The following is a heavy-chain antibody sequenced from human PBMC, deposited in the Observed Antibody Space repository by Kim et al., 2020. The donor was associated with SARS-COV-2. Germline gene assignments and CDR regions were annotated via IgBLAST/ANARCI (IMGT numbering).Heavy chain of an antibody. J-gene: IGHJ4*02. CDR3: AKEVATFYDILTGYSFVDY. D-gene: IGHD3-9*01. V-gene: IGHV3-30*02. Sequence: GRFTISRDNSKNPLYLQMNSLRAEDTAVYYCAKEVATFYDILTGYSFVDYWGQGTLVTVSS.